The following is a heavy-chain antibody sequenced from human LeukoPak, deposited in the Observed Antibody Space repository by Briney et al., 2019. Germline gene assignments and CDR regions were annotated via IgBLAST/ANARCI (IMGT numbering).Heavy chain of an antibody. CDR3: ARDQYCSGGSCYLYWYFDL. D-gene: IGHD2-15*01. J-gene: IGHJ2*01. V-gene: IGHV1-2*02. CDR2: INPNSGGT. Sequence: GESLKISCKGSGYTFTGYYMHWVRQAPGQGLEWMGWINPNSGGTNYAQKFQGRVTMTRDTSISTAYMELSRLRSDDTGVYYCARDQYCSGGSCYLYWYFDLWGRGTLVTVSS. CDR1: GYTFTGYY.